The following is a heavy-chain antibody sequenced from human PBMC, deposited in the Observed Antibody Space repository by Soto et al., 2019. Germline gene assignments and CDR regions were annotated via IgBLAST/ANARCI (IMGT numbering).Heavy chain of an antibody. CDR3: ARGGVSTPTFDY. CDR2: IYPSDSDT. Sequence: LGESLKISCKGSGYNFAGYWIAWVRQMPGKGLELMGIIYPSDSDTRYRPSFQGQVTISADKSIRSAYLQWSSLRASDTAMYYCARGGVSTPTFDYWGQGAPVTVSS. D-gene: IGHD3-3*01. CDR1: GYNFAGYW. V-gene: IGHV5-51*01. J-gene: IGHJ4*02.